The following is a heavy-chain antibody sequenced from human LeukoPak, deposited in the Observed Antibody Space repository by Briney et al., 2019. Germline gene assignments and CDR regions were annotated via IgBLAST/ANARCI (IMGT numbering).Heavy chain of an antibody. CDR2: ISGSAGST. CDR1: GFTFSDYA. D-gene: IGHD6-19*01. Sequence: AGGSLRLSCAASGFTFSDYAMSWVRQAPGKGLEWVSTISGSAGSTYYADSVKGRFTISRDNSRNTLYLQMNSLRTEDTALYYCAKDVKYNNGWYRGLFESWGQGTLVTVSS. CDR3: AKDVKYNNGWYRGLFES. J-gene: IGHJ4*02. V-gene: IGHV3-23*01.